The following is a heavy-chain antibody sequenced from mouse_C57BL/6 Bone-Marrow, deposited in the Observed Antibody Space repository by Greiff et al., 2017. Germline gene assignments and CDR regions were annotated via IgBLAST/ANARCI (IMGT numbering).Heavy chain of an antibody. D-gene: IGHD1-1*01. CDR1: GYTFTSYW. CDR3: ARGNYYGPYWDFDV. CDR2: IDPSDSYT. Sequence: VQLQQPGAELVMPGASVKLSCKASGYTFTSYWMHWVKQRPGQGLEWIGEIDPSDSYTNYNQKFKGKSTLTVDKSSSTAYMQLSSLTSEDSAVYYCARGNYYGPYWDFDVWGTGTTVTVSS. J-gene: IGHJ1*03. V-gene: IGHV1-69*01.